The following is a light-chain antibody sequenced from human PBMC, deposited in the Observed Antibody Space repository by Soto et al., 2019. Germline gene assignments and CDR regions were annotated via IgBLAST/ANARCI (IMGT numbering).Light chain of an antibody. Sequence: EIVMTQSPATLSVSPGERATLSCRASQSVSSNLAWYQQKPGQAPRLLIYGASTGATGIPARFSGSGSGTEFSLTISSLQSEDFAVYYCQQYNNWPRTFGQETKLEIK. CDR2: GAS. CDR3: QQYNNWPRT. V-gene: IGKV3-15*01. J-gene: IGKJ2*01. CDR1: QSVSSN.